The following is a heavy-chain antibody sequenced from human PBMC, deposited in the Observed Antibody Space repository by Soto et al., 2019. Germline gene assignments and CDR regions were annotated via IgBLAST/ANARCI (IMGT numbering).Heavy chain of an antibody. V-gene: IGHV1-2*04. CDR2: INPNSGGT. CDR3: ARAQRYYHYGMDV. J-gene: IGHJ6*02. Sequence: QVQLGQSGAEVKKPGASVKVSCKASGYTFTGYYMHWLRQAPGQGLEWMGWINPNSGGTNYAQKFQGWVTMTRDTSISTAYRELSMLRSDDTAVYYCARAQRYYHYGMDVWSQVTTVTASS. CDR1: GYTFTGYY.